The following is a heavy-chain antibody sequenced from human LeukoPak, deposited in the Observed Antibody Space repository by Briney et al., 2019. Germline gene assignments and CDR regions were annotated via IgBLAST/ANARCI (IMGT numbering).Heavy chain of an antibody. CDR2: IYYSGST. J-gene: IGHJ4*02. CDR1: GGSISNSSSY. D-gene: IGHD1-26*01. V-gene: IGHV4-39*01. Sequence: SETLSLTCTVSGGSISNSSSYWGWIRQPPGKGLEWIGSIYYSGSTYYNPSLKSRVTISVDTSKNQFSLKLSSVTAANTAVYYCARHSPVGIFYFDYWGQGTLVTVSS. CDR3: ARHSPVGIFYFDY.